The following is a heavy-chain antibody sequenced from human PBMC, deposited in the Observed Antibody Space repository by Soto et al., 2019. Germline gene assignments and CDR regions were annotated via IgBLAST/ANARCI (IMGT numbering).Heavy chain of an antibody. J-gene: IGHJ4*02. D-gene: IGHD6-19*01. V-gene: IGHV4-61*01. Sequence: QVQLQESGPGLVRPSETLSLTCTVSGGSVSSGHYYWSWSRQPPGKGLEWIGYISYTGSTNYNPSLKCRVTISVDTSKNQFSLKMNSVTAADTAVYYCARSGAGSGWLGGQGTLVTVSS. CDR1: GGSVSSGHYY. CDR2: ISYTGST. CDR3: ARSGAGSGWL.